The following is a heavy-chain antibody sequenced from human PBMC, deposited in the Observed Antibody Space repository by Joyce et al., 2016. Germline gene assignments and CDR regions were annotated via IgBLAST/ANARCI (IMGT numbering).Heavy chain of an antibody. CDR1: GGSMSSISFY. D-gene: IGHD4-23*01. J-gene: IGHJ4*02. CDR3: ARLYSGNSVDY. CDR2: ISYSGKT. Sequence: QLHLQESGPGLVKPSEPLSLTCTVSGGSMSSISFYGGWVRQPLGKGLEWIGSISYSGKTYYNPSLKSRGTTSIDTSKNQFSLDLTSVTAADTAVYYCARLYSGNSVDYWGQGTLVTVSS. V-gene: IGHV4-39*01.